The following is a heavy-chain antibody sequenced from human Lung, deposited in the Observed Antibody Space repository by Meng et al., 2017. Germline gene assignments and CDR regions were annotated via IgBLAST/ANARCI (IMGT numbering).Heavy chain of an antibody. D-gene: IGHD3-10*01. CDR3: ASGWFGELFGYFDL. Sequence: QVELLQSGSELKKPGASVKVSCKASGYTFTSYAMNWVRQAPGQGLEWMGWINTNTGNPTYAQGFTGRFVFSLDTSVSTAYLQISSLKAEDTAVYYCASGWFGELFGYFDLWGRGTLVTVSS. V-gene: IGHV7-4-1*02. CDR2: INTNTGNP. J-gene: IGHJ2*01. CDR1: GYTFTSYA.